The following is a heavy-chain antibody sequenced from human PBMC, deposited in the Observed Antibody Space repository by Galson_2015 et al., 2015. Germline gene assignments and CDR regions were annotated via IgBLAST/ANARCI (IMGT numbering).Heavy chain of an antibody. CDR3: AKDRFENPMPTLENKDYYYYGMDV. CDR2: ISGSGGST. Sequence: SLRLCCAASGFTFSSYAMSWVRQAPGKGLEWVSAISGSGGSTYYADSVKGRFTISRDNSKDTLYLQMNSLRAEDTAVYYCAKDRFENPMPTLENKDYYYYGMDVWGQGTTVTVSS. V-gene: IGHV3-23*01. D-gene: IGHD1-1*01. J-gene: IGHJ6*02. CDR1: GFTFSSYA.